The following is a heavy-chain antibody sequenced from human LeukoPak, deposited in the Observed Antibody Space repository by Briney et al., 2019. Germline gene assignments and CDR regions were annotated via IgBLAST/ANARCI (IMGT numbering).Heavy chain of an antibody. J-gene: IGHJ4*02. D-gene: IGHD4-17*01. CDR2: INGRGDST. CDR3: AKERQTGDYFTSDF. Sequence: GGSLRLSCAVSGFSVSNNYMNWVRQAPGKGLEWVSAINGRGDSTFYADSVKGQFTITRDNSKSTVYLQMNSLRADDTAVYYCAKERQTGDYFTSDFWGQGTLVTVSS. CDR1: GFSVSNNY. V-gene: IGHV3-23*01.